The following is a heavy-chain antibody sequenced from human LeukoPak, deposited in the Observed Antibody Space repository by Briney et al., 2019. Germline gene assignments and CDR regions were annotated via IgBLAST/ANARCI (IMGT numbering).Heavy chain of an antibody. Sequence: SETLSLTCTVSGGSISSYYWSWIRQPPGKGLEWIGYIYYSGSTNYNPSLKSRVTISVDTSKDQFSLKLSSVTAADTAVYYCGRGGAPTAYGMDVWGQGTTVTVSS. CDR2: IYYSGST. D-gene: IGHD3-16*01. J-gene: IGHJ6*02. CDR3: GRGGAPTAYGMDV. CDR1: GGSISSYY. V-gene: IGHV4-59*08.